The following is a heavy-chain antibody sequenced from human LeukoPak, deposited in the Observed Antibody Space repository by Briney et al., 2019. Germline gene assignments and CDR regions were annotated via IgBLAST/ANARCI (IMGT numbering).Heavy chain of an antibody. J-gene: IGHJ6*03. CDR2: INPNGGST. V-gene: IGHV1-46*01. CDR1: GYTFTNYH. D-gene: IGHD2-2*02. Sequence: ASVKVSCKASGYTFTNYHMHWVRQAPGQGLEWMGIINPNGGSTNYAQKFQGRVTMTRDTSTTTVYMELSSLRSEDTAVYYCTRVEVPAAIRGVYYYYYYMDVWGKGTTVTVSS. CDR3: TRVEVPAAIRGVYYYYYYMDV.